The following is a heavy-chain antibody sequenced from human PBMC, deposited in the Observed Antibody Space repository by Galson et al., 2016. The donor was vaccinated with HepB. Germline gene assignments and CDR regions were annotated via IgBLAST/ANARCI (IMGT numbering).Heavy chain of an antibody. CDR1: GQRLSDYW. CDR2: IHAGDFDT. D-gene: IGHD2-2*02. J-gene: IGHJ5*02. V-gene: IGHV5-51*01. CDR3: ARRAYTMSLMAGVWSDP. Sequence: QSGAEVKKPGESLKISCYNSGQRLSDYWIGWVRQMPGKGLEWMGIIHAGDFDTRYSPSVRGQVTISADESTNMVYLQWKSLKASDTGIYYGARRAYTMSLMAGVWSDPWGQGTLVTVSS.